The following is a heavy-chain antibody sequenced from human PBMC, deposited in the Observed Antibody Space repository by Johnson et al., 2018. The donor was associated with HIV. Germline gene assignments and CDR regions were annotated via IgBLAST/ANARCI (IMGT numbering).Heavy chain of an antibody. CDR2: ISYDGSNK. CDR1: GFTFSSYG. Sequence: QVQLVESGGGVVQPGRSLRLSCAASGFTFSSYGMHWVRQAPGKGLEWVAVISYDGSNKYYADSVKGRFTISRDNAKSSLFLQMNSLRGEDTALYYCGKVRIPVAGFDAFDIWGQGTMVTVSS. CDR3: GKVRIPVAGFDAFDI. J-gene: IGHJ3*02. V-gene: IGHV3-30*18. D-gene: IGHD6-19*01.